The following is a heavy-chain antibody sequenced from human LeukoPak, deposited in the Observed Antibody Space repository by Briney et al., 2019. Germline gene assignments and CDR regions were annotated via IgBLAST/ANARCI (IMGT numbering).Heavy chain of an antibody. J-gene: IGHJ4*02. CDR3: ARVEGYCSGGSCRPAY. V-gene: IGHV4-59*01. CDR2: IHYSGST. D-gene: IGHD2-15*01. Sequence: SETLSLTCTVSGGSISSYYWSWIRQPPGKGLEWIGYIHYSGSTNYNPSLKSRVTISVDTSKNQFSLKLSSVTAADTAVYYCARVEGYCSGGSCRPAYWGQGTLVTVSS. CDR1: GGSISSYY.